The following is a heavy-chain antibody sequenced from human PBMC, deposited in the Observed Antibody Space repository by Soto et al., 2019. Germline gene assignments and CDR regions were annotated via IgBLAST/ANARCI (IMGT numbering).Heavy chain of an antibody. J-gene: IGHJ6*02. CDR1: GFTFSPYA. V-gene: IGHV3-23*01. CDR3: AKGLRRLLRTQYYYGLDV. D-gene: IGHD3-10*01. Sequence: LRLSCAASGFTFSPYAMSWVRQAPGKGLEWVSSISGSGGSTHYADSVKGRFTVSRDNSKRALSLQMSSLREEDTATYYCAKGLRRLLRTQYYYGLDVWGRGTTVTVSS. CDR2: ISGSGGST.